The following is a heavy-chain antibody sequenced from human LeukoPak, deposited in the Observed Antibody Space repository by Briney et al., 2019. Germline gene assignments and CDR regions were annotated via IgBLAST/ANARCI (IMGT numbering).Heavy chain of an antibody. CDR3: ARSPAVDAADTLDY. V-gene: IGHV1-18*01. Sequence: GASVNVSCKPSGYTFSNFGVTWVRQAPGQGLEWLGWISPYNGNTKYTHKLQGRLTLATDTSTNTAYMDLRSLISDDTAVYYCARSPAVDAADTLDYWGQGTLVTVSS. CDR2: ISPYNGNT. CDR1: GYTFSNFG. J-gene: IGHJ4*02. D-gene: IGHD2-15*01.